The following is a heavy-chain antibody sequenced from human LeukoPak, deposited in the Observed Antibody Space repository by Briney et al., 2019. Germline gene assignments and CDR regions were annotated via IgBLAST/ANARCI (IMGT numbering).Heavy chain of an antibody. D-gene: IGHD2-2*01. CDR2: IDPSDSYT. CDR1: GYSFTSYW. CDR3: ARGGAVERYCSSTSCYWVDAFDI. J-gene: IGHJ3*02. Sequence: RGESLKISCKGSGYSFTSYWISWVRQMPGKGLEWMGRIDPSDSYTNYSPSFQGHVTISADKSISTAYLQWSSLKASDTAMYYCARGGAVERYCSSTSCYWVDAFDIWGQGTMVTVSS. V-gene: IGHV5-10-1*01.